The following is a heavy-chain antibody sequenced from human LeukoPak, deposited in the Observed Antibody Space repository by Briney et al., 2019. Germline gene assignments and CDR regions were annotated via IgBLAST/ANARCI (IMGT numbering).Heavy chain of an antibody. CDR2: IWYDGSNK. Sequence: PGRSLRLSCAASGFTFSSYAMHWVRQAPGKGLEWVAVIWYDGSNKYYADSVKGRFTISRDNSKNTLYLQTNSLRAEDTAVYYCARARGGSGYTIDYWGQGTLVAVSS. J-gene: IGHJ4*02. CDR1: GFTFSSYA. D-gene: IGHD3-22*01. CDR3: ARARGGSGYTIDY. V-gene: IGHV3-33*08.